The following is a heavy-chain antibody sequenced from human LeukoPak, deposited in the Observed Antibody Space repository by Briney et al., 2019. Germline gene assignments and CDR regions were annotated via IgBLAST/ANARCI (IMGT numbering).Heavy chain of an antibody. V-gene: IGHV4-30-4*01. D-gene: IGHD3-22*01. CDR2: IYYSGST. CDR1: GGSISSGDYY. J-gene: IGHJ3*02. CDR3: ARGWVYYYDSSGYYDHDAFDI. Sequence: PSQTLSLTCTVSGGSISSGDYYWSWIRQPPGKGLEWFGYIYYSGSTYYNPSLKPRVTISVDTSKHQFSLKLSSVTAADTAVYYCARGWVYYYDSSGYYDHDAFDIWGQGTMVTVSS.